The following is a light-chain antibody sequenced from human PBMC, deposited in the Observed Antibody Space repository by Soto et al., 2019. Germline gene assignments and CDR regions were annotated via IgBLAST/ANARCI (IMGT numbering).Light chain of an antibody. Sequence: EIVLTQSPGTLSLSPGERATLSCRASQTITSSCLAWYKQKPGQAPRLLIYGASSRATGIPDRFSGSGSGTDFTLTINRLEPEDFAVYFCQQYVTSPAWTFGQGTKGDIK. J-gene: IGKJ1*01. CDR1: QTITSSC. CDR2: GAS. CDR3: QQYVTSPAWT. V-gene: IGKV3-20*01.